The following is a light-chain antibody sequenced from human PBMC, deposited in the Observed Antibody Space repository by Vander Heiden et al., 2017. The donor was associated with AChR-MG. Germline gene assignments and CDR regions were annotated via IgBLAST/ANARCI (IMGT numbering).Light chain of an antibody. J-gene: IGKJ2*01. CDR1: QSVSSY. Sequence: EIVLTQSPATLSLSPGERATLSCRASQSVSSYLAWYQQKPGQAPRLLIYDASNRATGIPARFSGSGSGTDFTLTISSLEPGDFAVYYCQQRSNWPIYTFGQGTKLEIK. V-gene: IGKV3-11*01. CDR2: DAS. CDR3: QQRSNWPIYT.